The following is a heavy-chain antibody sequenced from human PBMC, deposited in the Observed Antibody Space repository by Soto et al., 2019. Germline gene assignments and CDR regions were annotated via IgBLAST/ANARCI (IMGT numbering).Heavy chain of an antibody. CDR1: GGTFSSYT. J-gene: IGHJ3*02. V-gene: IGHV1-69*02. CDR2: IIPILGIA. D-gene: IGHD3-22*01. Sequence: QVQLVQSGAEVKKPGSSVKVSCKASGGTFSSYTISWVRQAPGQGLEWMGRIIPILGIANYAQKFQGRVTITADKTTSTAYMELSSLRSEDTAVYYCARIGTRREIVVVANDAFDIWGQGTMVTVSS. CDR3: ARIGTRREIVVVANDAFDI.